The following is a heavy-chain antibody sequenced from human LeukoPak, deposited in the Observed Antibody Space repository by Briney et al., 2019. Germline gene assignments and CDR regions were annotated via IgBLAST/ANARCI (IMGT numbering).Heavy chain of an antibody. CDR2: INHSGST. V-gene: IGHV4-34*01. D-gene: IGHD4-23*01. CDR3: AREVTEDGSDY. CDR1: GGSFSGYY. Sequence: SETLSLTCAVCGGSFSGYYWSWIRQPPGKGLEGIGEINHSGSTNYNPSLKTRVTISVDTSKNQFSPKLSSVTAAGTAVYYCAREVTEDGSDYWGQGTLVTVSS. J-gene: IGHJ4*02.